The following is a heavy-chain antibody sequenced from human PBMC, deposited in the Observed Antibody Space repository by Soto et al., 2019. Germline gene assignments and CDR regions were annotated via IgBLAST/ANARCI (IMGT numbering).Heavy chain of an antibody. J-gene: IGHJ4*02. CDR2: ISYDGNNR. D-gene: IGHD6-19*01. CDR1: GFTSSTYG. Sequence: QVKLVESGGGVVQPGRSLRLSCAASGFTSSTYGMHWVRQAPGKGLEWVAFISYDGNNRYYIDSVNGRFTISRDKSKNTLYLQMNSLRAEDTAVYYCAKIRSGWYGGAFDDWGRGTLVTVSS. V-gene: IGHV3-30*18. CDR3: AKIRSGWYGGAFDD.